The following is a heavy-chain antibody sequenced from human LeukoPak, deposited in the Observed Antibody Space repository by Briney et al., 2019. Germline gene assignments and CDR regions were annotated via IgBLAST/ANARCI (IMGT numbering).Heavy chain of an antibody. CDR2: IWYDGSNK. J-gene: IGHJ4*02. CDR3: ARDSSEMATTLPPLYYFDY. CDR1: GFTFSSYG. D-gene: IGHD5-24*01. Sequence: PGGSLRLSCAASGFTFSSYGMHWVRQAPGKGLEWVAVIWYDGSNKYYADSVKGRFTISRDNSKNTLYLQMNSLRAEDTAVYYCARDSSEMATTLPPLYYFDYWGQGTLVTVSS. V-gene: IGHV3-33*01.